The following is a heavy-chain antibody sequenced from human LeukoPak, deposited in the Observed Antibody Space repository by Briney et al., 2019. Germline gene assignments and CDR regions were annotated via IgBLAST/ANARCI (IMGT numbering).Heavy chain of an antibody. CDR1: GFTFSSYS. CDR2: INQNSGTI. V-gene: IGHV3-48*02. CDR3: ARDTEWAFDY. J-gene: IGHJ4*02. Sequence: PGGSLRLSCAASGFTFSSYSMNWVRQAPGKGLEWISYINQNSGTIYYADSVKGRFTISRDNAKNSLYLQMNSLRDEDTAVYYCARDTEWAFDYWSQGTLVTVSS. D-gene: IGHD1-26*01.